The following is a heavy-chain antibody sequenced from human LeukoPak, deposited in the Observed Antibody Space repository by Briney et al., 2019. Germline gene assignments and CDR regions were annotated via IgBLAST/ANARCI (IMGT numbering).Heavy chain of an antibody. CDR1: GGSISSGSYY. J-gene: IGHJ6*03. D-gene: IGHD3-10*01. V-gene: IGHV4-61*02. CDR3: ARAGRYIFPYYYYYMDV. Sequence: PSETLSLTCTVSGGSISSGSYYWSWIRQPAGKGLEWIGRIYTSGSTNYNPSLKSRVTISVDTSKNQFSLKLSSVTAADTAVYYCARAGRYIFPYYYYYMDVWGKGTTVTVSS. CDR2: IYTSGST.